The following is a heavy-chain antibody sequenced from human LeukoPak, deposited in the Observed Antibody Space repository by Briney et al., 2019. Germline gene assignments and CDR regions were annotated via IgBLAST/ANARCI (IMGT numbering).Heavy chain of an antibody. D-gene: IGHD3-10*01. CDR1: GVMFNNYW. V-gene: IGHV3-7*01. CDR3: ARDKGFGGSSFDY. J-gene: IGHJ4*02. Sequence: PGGSLRLSCVDPGVMFNNYWMSWVRQAPGKGLEWVATIRQDGSDKYFLDSVRGRFTISRDNAENSLYLQMNSLRAEDTAVYYCARDKGFGGSSFDYWGQGTLVTVSS. CDR2: IRQDGSDK.